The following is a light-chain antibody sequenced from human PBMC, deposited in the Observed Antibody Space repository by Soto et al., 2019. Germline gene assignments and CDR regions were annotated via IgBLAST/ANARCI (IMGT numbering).Light chain of an antibody. CDR2: ETN. CDR3: GTWDSSLSEDV. Sequence: QSVLTQPPSVSAAPGQKVTISCSGSSSDIGNNYVSWYQHLPGTAPKLLIFETNRRPSGIPDRFSGSKSGTSATLGITGLQTGDEADYYCGTWDSSLSEDVFGTGTKVTVL. CDR1: SSDIGNNY. J-gene: IGLJ1*01. V-gene: IGLV1-51*02.